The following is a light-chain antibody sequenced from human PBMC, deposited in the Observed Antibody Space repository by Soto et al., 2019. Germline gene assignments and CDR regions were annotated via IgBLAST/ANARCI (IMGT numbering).Light chain of an antibody. J-gene: IGLJ2*01. CDR1: SSDIGSNY. V-gene: IGLV1-47*01. Sequence: QSVLTQTPSASGTPGQRVIISCSGSSSDIGSNYVYWYQQLPGTAPKLLISSDNERPSGVPDRFSGSNSGTSGSLAISGLRSEDEADYYCAAWDDSLSSPVFGGGTKLTVL. CDR3: AAWDDSLSSPV. CDR2: SDN.